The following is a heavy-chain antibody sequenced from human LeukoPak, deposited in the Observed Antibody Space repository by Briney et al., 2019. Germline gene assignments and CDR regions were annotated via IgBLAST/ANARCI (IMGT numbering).Heavy chain of an antibody. J-gene: IGHJ5*02. D-gene: IGHD3-22*01. CDR2: ISAYNGNT. Sequence: ASVKVSCKASGYTFTSYGISWVRQAPGQGLEWMGWISAYNGNTNYAQKLQGRVTMTTDTSTSTAYMELRSLRSDDTAVYYCASSYYYDSSGLSPIDPWSQGTLVTVSS. CDR3: ASSYYYDSSGLSPIDP. CDR1: GYTFTSYG. V-gene: IGHV1-18*01.